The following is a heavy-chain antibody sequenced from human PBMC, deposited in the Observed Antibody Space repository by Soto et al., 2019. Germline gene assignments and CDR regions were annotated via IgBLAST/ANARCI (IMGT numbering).Heavy chain of an antibody. Sequence: QVHLVESGGGVVQPGRSLTISCVGSGFAFSTYGMHWVRQAPAKGLEWVALISYDGTDKYYADSVKGRFSISRDNSKQTMSRQMGSRRPEDTDVYYCAKDFGAWSDSWGQGTLVNVSS. J-gene: IGHJ5*02. V-gene: IGHV3-30*18. D-gene: IGHD6-19*01. CDR1: GFAFSTYG. CDR2: ISYDGTDK. CDR3: AKDFGAWSDS.